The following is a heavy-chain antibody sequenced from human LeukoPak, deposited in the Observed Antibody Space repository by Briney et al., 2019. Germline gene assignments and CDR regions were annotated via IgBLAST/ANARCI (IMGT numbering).Heavy chain of an antibody. CDR1: GFTFITYG. CDR2: TSEGDGRAK. Sequence: GGSLRLSCAASGFTFITYGIHWVRQAPGKGLEWVAVTSEGDGRAKFYADSVKGRFTISRDNSKNTLYLQMNSLSAEDTAVYYCARKAVTGSGRAHFDYWGQGTLVTVSS. J-gene: IGHJ4*02. V-gene: IGHV3-30*03. CDR3: ARKAVTGSGRAHFDY. D-gene: IGHD6-19*01.